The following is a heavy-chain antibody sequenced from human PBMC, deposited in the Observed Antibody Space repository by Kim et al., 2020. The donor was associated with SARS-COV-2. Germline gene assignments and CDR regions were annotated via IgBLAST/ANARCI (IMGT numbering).Heavy chain of an antibody. CDR2: ISYDGSNK. Sequence: GGSLILSCAASGFTFSSYAMHWVRQAPGKGLEWVAVISYDGSNKYYADSVKGRFTISRDNSKNTLYLQMNSLRAEDTAVYYCAATGYYDSSGYRPWGQGTLVTVSS. V-gene: IGHV3-30-3*01. J-gene: IGHJ4*02. D-gene: IGHD3-22*01. CDR1: GFTFSSYA. CDR3: AATGYYDSSGYRP.